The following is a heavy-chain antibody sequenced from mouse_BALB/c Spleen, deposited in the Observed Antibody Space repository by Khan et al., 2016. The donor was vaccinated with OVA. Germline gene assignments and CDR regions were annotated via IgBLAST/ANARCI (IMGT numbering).Heavy chain of an antibody. Sequence: VQLQQSGPGLVKPSQTVSLTCTVTGISITSGNYSWSWIRQFPGNKLEWLGNIYYSGTVTYNPSITNRTTITRDTSKNQFFLEMNSLTAEDTATYYCARDYGSLYWFFDVWGAGTTVTVSS. CDR3: ARDYGSLYWFFDV. CDR2: IYYSGTV. D-gene: IGHD1-1*01. V-gene: IGHV3-5*02. J-gene: IGHJ1*01. CDR1: GISITSGNYS.